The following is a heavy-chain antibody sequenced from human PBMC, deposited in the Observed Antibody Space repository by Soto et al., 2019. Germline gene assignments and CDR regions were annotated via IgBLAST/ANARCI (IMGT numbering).Heavy chain of an antibody. J-gene: IGHJ5*02. Sequence: GESLKISCKGSGYSFTSYWIGWVRQIPGKGLEWMGIIYPGDSDTRYSPSFQGQVTISADKSISTAYLQWSSLKASDTAMYYCARLPSDIVVVPAAMPGVGWFDPWGQGTLVTVSS. V-gene: IGHV5-51*01. CDR2: IYPGDSDT. CDR1: GYSFTSYW. D-gene: IGHD2-2*01. CDR3: ARLPSDIVVVPAAMPGVGWFDP.